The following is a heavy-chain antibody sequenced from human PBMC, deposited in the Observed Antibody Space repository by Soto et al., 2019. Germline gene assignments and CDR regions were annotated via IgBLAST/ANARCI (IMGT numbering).Heavy chain of an antibody. CDR1: GGSISGSS. Sequence: SETLSLTCTVSGGSISGSSWSWIRQSPGKGLEWIAFISDSGSSNYKPSLRNRVTISIDTSKNQFFLRLTSVTAADTAVYFCARDLTLKVYDTPYDAFDLWGRGTVVTVSS. D-gene: IGHD2-8*01. CDR2: ISDSGSS. V-gene: IGHV4-59*01. J-gene: IGHJ3*01. CDR3: ARDLTLKVYDTPYDAFDL.